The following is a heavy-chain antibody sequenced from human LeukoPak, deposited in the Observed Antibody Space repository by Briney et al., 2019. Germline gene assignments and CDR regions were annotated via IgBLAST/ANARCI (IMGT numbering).Heavy chain of an antibody. Sequence: PGGSLRLSCSASGFTFSSYAMHWVRQAPGKGLEFVSAIGSNAGGTYYADSVKGRFTISRDNSKNTLYLQMSSLRAEDTAVYYCVKSFRYGDYVSFDCWGQGTLVSVSS. CDR3: VKSFRYGDYVSFDC. CDR1: GFTFSSYA. J-gene: IGHJ4*02. V-gene: IGHV3-64D*06. CDR2: IGSNAGGT. D-gene: IGHD4-17*01.